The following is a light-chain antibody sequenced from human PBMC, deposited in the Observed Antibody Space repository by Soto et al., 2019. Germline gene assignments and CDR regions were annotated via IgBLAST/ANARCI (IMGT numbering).Light chain of an antibody. Sequence: DIQMTQSPSTLSGAVGDIVTITWRASQTISSWLAWYQQKPGKAPKLLIYKASTLKSGVPSRFSGSGSGTEFTLTISSLQPDDFATYYCQQYNSYSPLTFGGGTKVDIK. CDR3: QQYNSYSPLT. CDR1: QTISSW. V-gene: IGKV1-5*03. CDR2: KAS. J-gene: IGKJ4*01.